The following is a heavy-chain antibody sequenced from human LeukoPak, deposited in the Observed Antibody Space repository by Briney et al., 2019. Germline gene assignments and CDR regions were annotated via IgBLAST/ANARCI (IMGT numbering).Heavy chain of an antibody. Sequence: PGGSLRLSCAASGFTFSSYGMHWVRQAPGKGLEWVAVIWYDGSNKYYADSVKGRFTISRDNSKNTLYLQMNSLRAEDTAVYYRAKEDTFCSGGSCYYHALDYWGQGTLVTVSS. J-gene: IGHJ4*02. CDR3: AKEDTFCSGGSCYYHALDY. D-gene: IGHD2-15*01. V-gene: IGHV3-33*06. CDR1: GFTFSSYG. CDR2: IWYDGSNK.